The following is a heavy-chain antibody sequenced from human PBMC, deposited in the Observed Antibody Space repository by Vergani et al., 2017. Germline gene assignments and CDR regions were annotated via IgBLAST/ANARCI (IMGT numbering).Heavy chain of an antibody. D-gene: IGHD3-9*01. Sequence: QVQLQQWGAGLLKPSETLSLTCAVYGGSFSGYYWSWIRQPPGKGLEWIGEINHRGSTTYNPSLTSRVTISVDTSKNQFSLKLSSVTAADTAVYYCAREXRTYYDILTGYYKGYFDYWGQGTLVTVSS. CDR2: INHRGST. CDR3: AREXRTYYDILTGYYKGYFDY. J-gene: IGHJ4*02. CDR1: GGSFSGYY. V-gene: IGHV4-34*01.